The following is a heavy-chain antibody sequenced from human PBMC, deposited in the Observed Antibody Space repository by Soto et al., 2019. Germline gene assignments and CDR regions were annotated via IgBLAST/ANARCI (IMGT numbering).Heavy chain of an antibody. CDR1: GYTFTGYY. Sequence: GASVKVSCKASGYTFTGYYMHWVRQAPGQGLEWMGWINPNSGGTNYAQKFQGWVTMTRDTSISTAYMELSRLRSDDTAVYYCASDATENYGMAVWDQGTTVTVSS. CDR3: ASDATENYGMAV. J-gene: IGHJ6*02. D-gene: IGHD2-21*02. CDR2: INPNSGGT. V-gene: IGHV1-2*04.